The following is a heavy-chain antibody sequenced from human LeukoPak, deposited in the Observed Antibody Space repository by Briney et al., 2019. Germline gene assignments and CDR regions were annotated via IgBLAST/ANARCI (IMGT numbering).Heavy chain of an antibody. Sequence: ASVKVSCKASGYTFTSYGISWVRQAPGQGLEWMGWISAYNGSTNYAQKLQGRVTMTTDTSTSTAYMELRSLRSDDTAVYYCAREYSYGPPWDYWGQGTLVTVSS. J-gene: IGHJ4*02. D-gene: IGHD5-18*01. CDR1: GYTFTSYG. V-gene: IGHV1-18*01. CDR2: ISAYNGST. CDR3: AREYSYGPPWDY.